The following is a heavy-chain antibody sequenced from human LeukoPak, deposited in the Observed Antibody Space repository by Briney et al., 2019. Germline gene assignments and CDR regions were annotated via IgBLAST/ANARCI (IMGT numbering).Heavy chain of an antibody. Sequence: SETLSLTCTVSGGSISSYYWSWIRQPPGKGLEWIGYISYSGSTNFNPSLKSRVTISVDTSKNQFSLKLSSVTAADTAVYYCARRNILTEGEAFDIWGQGTLVTVSS. V-gene: IGHV4-59*01. CDR1: GGSISSYY. J-gene: IGHJ3*02. CDR2: ISYSGST. D-gene: IGHD3-9*01. CDR3: ARRNILTEGEAFDI.